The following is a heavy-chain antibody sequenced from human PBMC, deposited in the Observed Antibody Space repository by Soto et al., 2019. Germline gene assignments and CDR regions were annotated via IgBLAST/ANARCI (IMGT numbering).Heavy chain of an antibody. V-gene: IGHV4-39*01. J-gene: IGHJ6*03. CDR1: GGSISSGSYY. CDR3: ARHAPPMGYYYYYMDV. CDR2: IYYSGST. Sequence: QLQLQESGPGLVKPSETLSLTCTVSGGSISSGSYYWGWIRQPPGKGLEWIGSIYYSGSTYYNPSLNSRVTISVDTYKNQFSLKLSSVTAADTAVYYCARHAPPMGYYYYYMDVWGKGTTVTVSS. D-gene: IGHD3-10*01.